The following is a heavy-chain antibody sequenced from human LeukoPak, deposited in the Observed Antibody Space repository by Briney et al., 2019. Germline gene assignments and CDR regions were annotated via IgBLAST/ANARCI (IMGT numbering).Heavy chain of an antibody. CDR1: GYSISSDYY. Sequence: PSETLSLTCTVSGYSISSDYYWGWIRQPPGKGLEWIGSVHHSGRAYYNPSLKSRVTISVDTSKNQFSLKLSSVTAADTALYYCASHYYYGAGSYYNRWFDPWGQGTLVTVSS. V-gene: IGHV4-38-2*02. D-gene: IGHD3-10*01. CDR2: VHHSGRA. J-gene: IGHJ5*02. CDR3: ASHYYYGAGSYYNRWFDP.